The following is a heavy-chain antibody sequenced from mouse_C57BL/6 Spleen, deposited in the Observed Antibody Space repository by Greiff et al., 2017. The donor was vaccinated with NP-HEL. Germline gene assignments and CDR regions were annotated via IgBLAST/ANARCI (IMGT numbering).Heavy chain of an antibody. V-gene: IGHV5-9-1*02. CDR2: ISSGGDYI. CDR1: GFTFSSYA. D-gene: IGHD1-1*01. Sequence: EVKLVESGEGLVKPGGSLKLSCAASGFTFSSYAMSWVRQTPEKRLEWVAYISSGGDYIYYADTVKGRFTISRDNARNTLYLQMSSLQSEDTAMYYCTRVYGSSYGNYFDYWGQGTTLTVSS. J-gene: IGHJ2*01. CDR3: TRVYGSSYGNYFDY.